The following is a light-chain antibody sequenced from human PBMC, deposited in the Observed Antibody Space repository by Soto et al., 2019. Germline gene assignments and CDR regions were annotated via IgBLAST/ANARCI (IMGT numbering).Light chain of an antibody. Sequence: QSVLTQPRSGSASPGRSVTISCTGTSSDVGGYNYVSWYQQHPAKAPHRMIYDVSQRASGVPDRFSGSKSGNTASLTTSALQAEDEADYYCCSYAGSCTYVFGTGTKGTGL. CDR1: SSDVGGYNY. V-gene: IGLV2-11*01. CDR3: CSYAGSCTYV. J-gene: IGLJ1*01. CDR2: DVS.